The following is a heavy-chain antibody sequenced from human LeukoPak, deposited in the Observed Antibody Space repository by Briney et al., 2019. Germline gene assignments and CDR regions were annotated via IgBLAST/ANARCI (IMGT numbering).Heavy chain of an antibody. Sequence: PSETLSLTCTVSGGSISSYYWSWIRQPPGKGLEWIGYIYYSGSTNYNPSLKSRVTISVDTSKSQFSLKLSSVTAADTAVYYCARAGGLYDFWSGYYYVYWGQGTLVTVSS. D-gene: IGHD3-3*01. CDR2: IYYSGST. CDR1: GGSISSYY. V-gene: IGHV4-59*01. J-gene: IGHJ4*02. CDR3: ARAGGLYDFWSGYYYVY.